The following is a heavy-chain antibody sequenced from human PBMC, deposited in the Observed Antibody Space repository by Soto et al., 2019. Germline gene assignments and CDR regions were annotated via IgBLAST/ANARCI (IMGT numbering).Heavy chain of an antibody. Sequence: GGSLRLSCAASGFTFHDYGMSWVRQAPGKGLEWVSGSNWNGGSTGYADSVKGRFTISRDNAKNPLYLQMNVLRAEDTALYYCARGYSGYDYGNYFDYWGQGTLVIVSS. V-gene: IGHV3-20*04. J-gene: IGHJ4*02. D-gene: IGHD5-12*01. CDR1: GFTFHDYG. CDR3: ARGYSGYDYGNYFDY. CDR2: SNWNGGST.